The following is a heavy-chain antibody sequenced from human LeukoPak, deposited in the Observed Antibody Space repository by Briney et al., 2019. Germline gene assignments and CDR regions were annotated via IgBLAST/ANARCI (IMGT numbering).Heavy chain of an antibody. Sequence: GGSLRLSCAASGFTFSTYSMNWVSQAPGKGLEWVSAISSSSSTIFYADSLKGRFTISRDNAKNSLYLQMNSLRAEDTAVYYCAEPGPATTNSYGMDVWGQGTTVTVSS. D-gene: IGHD1-26*01. CDR1: GFTFSTYS. CDR2: ISSSSSTI. CDR3: AEPGPATTNSYGMDV. J-gene: IGHJ6*02. V-gene: IGHV3-21*01.